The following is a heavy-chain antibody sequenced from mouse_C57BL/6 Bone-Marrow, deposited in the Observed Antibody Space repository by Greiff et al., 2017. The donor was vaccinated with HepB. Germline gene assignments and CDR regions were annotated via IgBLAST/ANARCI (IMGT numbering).Heavy chain of an antibody. CDR3: ARFILDY. CDR1: GFTFSDYG. V-gene: IGHV5-17*01. J-gene: IGHJ2*01. D-gene: IGHD1-1*01. Sequence: EVKVVVSGGGFVKPGGSLTLSCAASGFTFSDYGMHWVRQAPEKGLEWVAYISSGSSTIYYADTVKGRVPISRDNAKTTLFLQMTSLMSEDTAMYYCARFILDYWGQGTTLTVSS. CDR2: ISSGSSTI.